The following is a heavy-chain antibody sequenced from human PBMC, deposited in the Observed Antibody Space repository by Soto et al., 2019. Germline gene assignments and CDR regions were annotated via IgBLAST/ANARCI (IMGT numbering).Heavy chain of an antibody. D-gene: IGHD1-26*01. Sequence: PGGFLRLSCAASGFTFSSYGRHWVRQAPGKGLEWVAVISYDGSNKYYADSVKGRFTISRDNSKNTLYLQMNSLRAEDTAVYYCAKDFAPAIVGATGYYGMDVWGQGTTVTVSS. V-gene: IGHV3-30*18. CDR3: AKDFAPAIVGATGYYGMDV. J-gene: IGHJ6*02. CDR2: ISYDGSNK. CDR1: GFTFSSYG.